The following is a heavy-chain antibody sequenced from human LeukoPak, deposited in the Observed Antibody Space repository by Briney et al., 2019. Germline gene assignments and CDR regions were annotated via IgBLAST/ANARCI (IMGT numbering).Heavy chain of an antibody. CDR3: ARASYSYDISGWVPFDY. Sequence: KPSETLSLTCSVSHDSISTYSWTWIRQPPGKGLEWIGRIYTSGSTTYNPSLKSRVTISGDTSENQFSLRLSSVTAADTAVYYCARASYSYDISGWVPFDYWGQGTLVTVSS. J-gene: IGHJ4*02. CDR1: HDSISTYS. V-gene: IGHV4-4*08. D-gene: IGHD3-22*01. CDR2: IYTSGST.